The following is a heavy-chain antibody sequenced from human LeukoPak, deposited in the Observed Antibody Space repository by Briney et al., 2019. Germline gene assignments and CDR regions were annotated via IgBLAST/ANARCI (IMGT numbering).Heavy chain of an antibody. Sequence: GGSLRLSCAASGFTFSSYGMSWVRQAPGKGLEWVSAISGSGGSTYYADSVKGRFTISRDNSKNTLYLQMNSLRAEDTAVYYCARRGYCSGGNCVGAFDIWGQGTMVTVSS. CDR3: ARRGYCSGGNCVGAFDI. V-gene: IGHV3-23*01. D-gene: IGHD2-15*01. CDR2: ISGSGGST. J-gene: IGHJ3*02. CDR1: GFTFSSYG.